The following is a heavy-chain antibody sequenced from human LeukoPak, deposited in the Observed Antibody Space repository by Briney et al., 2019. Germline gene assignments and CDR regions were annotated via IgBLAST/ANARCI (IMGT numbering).Heavy chain of an antibody. J-gene: IGHJ4*02. CDR1: GGSFSGYY. V-gene: IGHV4-34*01. Sequence: SETLSLTCAVYGGSFSGYYWSWIRQPPGKGLEWIGEINHSGSTNYNPSLKSRVTISVDTSKNQFSLKLSSVTAADTAVYYCARASNGLLTSYYMRDWGQGTLVTVSS. CDR2: INHSGST. CDR3: ARASNGLLTSYYMRD. D-gene: IGHD3-9*01.